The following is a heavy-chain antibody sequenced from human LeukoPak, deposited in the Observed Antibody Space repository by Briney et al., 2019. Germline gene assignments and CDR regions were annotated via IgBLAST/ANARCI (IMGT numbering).Heavy chain of an antibody. CDR2: IYYSGGT. CDR1: GGSISSSSYY. J-gene: IGHJ6*03. Sequence: ETLSLTCTVSGGSISSSSYYWGWIRQPPGKGLEWIGSIYYSGGTYYNPSLKSRVTISVDTSKNQFSLKLSSVTAADTAVYYCARRKGAYSYYYYYMDVWGKGTTVTVSS. CDR3: ARRKGAYSYYYYYMDV. V-gene: IGHV4-39*01. D-gene: IGHD4/OR15-4a*01.